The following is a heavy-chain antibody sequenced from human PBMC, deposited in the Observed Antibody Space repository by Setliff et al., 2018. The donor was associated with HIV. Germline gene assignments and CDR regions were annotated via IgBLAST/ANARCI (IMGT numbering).Heavy chain of an antibody. CDR2: INHSGIT. V-gene: IGHV4-34*01. CDR1: GASFSGYY. CDR3: ATRAIVVIPDY. Sequence: SETLSLTCAVYGASFSGYYWAWIRQSPGTGLEWIGEINHSGITNYNPSLKSRVTISVDTSKNQFSLRLSSVTAADTAVYYCATRAIVVIPDYWGQGTLVTVSS. J-gene: IGHJ4*02. D-gene: IGHD3-22*01.